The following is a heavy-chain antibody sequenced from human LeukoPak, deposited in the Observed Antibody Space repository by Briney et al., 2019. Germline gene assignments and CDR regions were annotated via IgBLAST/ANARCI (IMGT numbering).Heavy chain of an antibody. D-gene: IGHD4-17*01. CDR2: INTNTGNP. J-gene: IGHJ4*02. Sequence: ASVKVSCKASGYTLTSYAMNWVRQAPGQGLEWMGWINTNTGNPTYAQGFTGRFVFSLDTSVSTAYLQISSLKAEDTAVYYCARVDDYGDSYYFDYWSQGTLVTVSS. CDR1: GYTLTSYA. CDR3: ARVDDYGDSYYFDY. V-gene: IGHV7-4-1*02.